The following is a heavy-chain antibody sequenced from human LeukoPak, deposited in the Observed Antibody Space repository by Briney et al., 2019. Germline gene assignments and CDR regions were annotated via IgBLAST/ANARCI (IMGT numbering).Heavy chain of an antibody. CDR3: ASSKGGYDPLDY. Sequence: SVKVSCKASGGTFSSYAISWVRQAPGQGLEWMGGVIPIFGTANYAQKFQGRVTITTDESTSTAYMELSSLRSEDTAVYYCASSKGGYDPLDYWGQGTLVTVSS. V-gene: IGHV1-69*05. D-gene: IGHD5-12*01. CDR2: VIPIFGTA. CDR1: GGTFSSYA. J-gene: IGHJ4*02.